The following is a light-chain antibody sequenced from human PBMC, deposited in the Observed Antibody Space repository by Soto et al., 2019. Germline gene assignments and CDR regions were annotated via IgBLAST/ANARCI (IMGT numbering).Light chain of an antibody. V-gene: IGKV1-39*01. J-gene: IGKJ3*01. CDR2: GAF. Sequence: DIQMTLSPSSLSASVGDRVTITCRAGQFISKYLNWYQQKPGKAPKLLIFGAFNLEGGVPSRFSGSGSGTEFTLTISGLLPDDFATYICQQTYTAVSFGPGTTVEI. CDR1: QFISKY. CDR3: QQTYTAVS.